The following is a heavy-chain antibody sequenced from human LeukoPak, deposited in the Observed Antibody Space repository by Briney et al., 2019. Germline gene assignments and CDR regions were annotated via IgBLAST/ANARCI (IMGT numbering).Heavy chain of an antibody. D-gene: IGHD1-26*01. CDR1: GFTVSSNY. J-gene: IGHJ4*02. Sequence: GGSLRLSCAASGFTVSSNYMSWVRQAPGKGLEWVSVIYSGGSTYYADSVKGRFTISRDNSKNTLYRQMNSLRAEDTAVYYCARDFPGRAPYYWGQGTLVTVSS. CDR2: IYSGGST. CDR3: ARDFPGRAPYY. V-gene: IGHV3-53*01.